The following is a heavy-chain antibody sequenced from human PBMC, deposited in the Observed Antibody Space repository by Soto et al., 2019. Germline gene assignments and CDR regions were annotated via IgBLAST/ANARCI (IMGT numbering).Heavy chain of an antibody. CDR3: ATSYGSGYRAFDS. CDR1: GATFSFYT. Sequence: QVQLVQSGAEVKKPGSSVKVSCKASGATFSFYTINWVRQAPGLGLEWVGRINPILSMSNYAQKFQGRVTMPADKSTNTAYMELRSLRSEDTAMYFCATSYGSGYRAFDSWGQGALVTVSS. CDR2: INPILSMS. D-gene: IGHD3-10*01. J-gene: IGHJ4*02. V-gene: IGHV1-69*02.